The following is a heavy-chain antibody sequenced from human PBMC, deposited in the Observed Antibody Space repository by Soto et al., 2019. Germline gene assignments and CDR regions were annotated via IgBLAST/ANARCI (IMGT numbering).Heavy chain of an antibody. CDR2: IYYSGST. CDR3: ERHPQDLYYGDYAGHNWFDP. J-gene: IGHJ5*02. Sequence: SETLSLTCTVSGGSISSSSYYWGWIRQPPGKGLEWIGSIYYSGSTYYNPSLKSRVTISVDTSKNQFSLKLSSVTAADTAVYYCERHPQDLYYGDYAGHNWFDPWGQGTLVPVSS. D-gene: IGHD4-17*01. CDR1: GGSISSSSYY. V-gene: IGHV4-39*01.